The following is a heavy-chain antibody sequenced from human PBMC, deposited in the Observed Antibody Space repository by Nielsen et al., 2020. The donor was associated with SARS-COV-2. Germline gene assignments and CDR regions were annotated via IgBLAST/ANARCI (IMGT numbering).Heavy chain of an antibody. Sequence: SVKVSCKASGDTFSTYTISWVRQAPGQGLEWMGRFIPILDEVDYAQKFQGTVTMTRDASISTVYMELTSDDTAVYYCARARATIFGLVMSYGMDVWGQGTTVAVSS. CDR3: ARARATIFGLVMSYGMDV. J-gene: IGHJ6*02. CDR1: GDTFSTYT. V-gene: IGHV1-69*16. D-gene: IGHD3/OR15-3a*01. CDR2: FIPILDEV.